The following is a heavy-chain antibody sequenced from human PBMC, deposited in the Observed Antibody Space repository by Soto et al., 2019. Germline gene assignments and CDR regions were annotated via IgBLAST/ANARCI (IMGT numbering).Heavy chain of an antibody. CDR2: VNHIGST. CDR1: GGSFSGYY. J-gene: IGHJ4*02. Sequence: QVQLQQWGAGLLKPSETLSLTCAVYGGSFSGYYWSWIRQPPGKGLEWIGEVNHIGSTNYNPSLKSRGTISVDTSKNQFSLKLSSVTAADTTVYYCARGKWLRSSFDYWGQGTLVTVSS. CDR3: ARGKWLRSSFDY. V-gene: IGHV4-34*01. D-gene: IGHD5-12*01.